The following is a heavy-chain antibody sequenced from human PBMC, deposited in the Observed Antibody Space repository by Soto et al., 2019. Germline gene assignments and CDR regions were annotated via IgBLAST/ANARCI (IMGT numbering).Heavy chain of an antibody. D-gene: IGHD1-26*01. J-gene: IGHJ3*02. Sequence: EVQLVESGGVVVQPGGSLRLSCAASGFTFDDYTMHWVRQAPGKGLEWVSLISWDGGSTYYADSVKGRFTISRDNSKNSLYLQMNSLRTEDIALYYCAKDIRSSGSYLDAFDIWGQGTMVTVSS. CDR2: ISWDGGST. CDR3: AKDIRSSGSYLDAFDI. CDR1: GFTFDDYT. V-gene: IGHV3-43*01.